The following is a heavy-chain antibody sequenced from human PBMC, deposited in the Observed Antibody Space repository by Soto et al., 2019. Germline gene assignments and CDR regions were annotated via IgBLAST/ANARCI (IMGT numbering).Heavy chain of an antibody. J-gene: IGHJ4*02. CDR1: ALTFTTYW. CDR2: IKQDGSEK. V-gene: IGHV3-7*01. CDR3: RRDRARFHI. Sequence: VGSLRLSCVASALTFTTYWMTWGRQAPGKGLEWVANIKQDGSEKYYVDSVKGRFTISRDDAENSLYLQMNNLRAEDTAVYYCRRDRARFHIWGQGTSVTV.